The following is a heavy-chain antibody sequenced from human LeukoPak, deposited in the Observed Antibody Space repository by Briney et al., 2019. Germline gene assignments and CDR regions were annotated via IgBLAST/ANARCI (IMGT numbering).Heavy chain of an antibody. CDR3: AKASCVSNADAVL. V-gene: IGHV3-23*01. CDR2: LRGDGDT. D-gene: IGHD5/OR15-5a*01. CDR1: GFTFSNYA. J-gene: IGHJ4*02. Sequence: GGSLRLSCAASGFTFSNYAMSWVRQAPARGLEWVSSLRGDGDTFYADSVKGRFTLSRDNSRNTVYLQLSNLRVDDTAVYYCAKASCVSNADAVLWGQGTPVTVSS.